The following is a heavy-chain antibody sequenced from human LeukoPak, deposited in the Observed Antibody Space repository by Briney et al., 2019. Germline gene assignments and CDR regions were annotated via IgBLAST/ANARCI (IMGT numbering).Heavy chain of an antibody. D-gene: IGHD2-8*01. Sequence: GRSLRLSCAASGFTFGSYAMHWVRQAPGKGLEWVSAISGSGGSTYYADSVKGRFTISRDNSKNTLYLQMNSLRAEDTAVYYCAKTDPYALYYFDYWGQGTLVTVSS. V-gene: IGHV3-23*01. J-gene: IGHJ4*02. CDR2: ISGSGGST. CDR1: GFTFGSYA. CDR3: AKTDPYALYYFDY.